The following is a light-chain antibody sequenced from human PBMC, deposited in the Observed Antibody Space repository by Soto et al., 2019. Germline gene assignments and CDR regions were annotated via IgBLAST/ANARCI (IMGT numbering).Light chain of an antibody. J-gene: IGLJ3*02. V-gene: IGLV4-69*01. Sequence: QLVLTQSPSASASLGASVKLTCTLSSGHSTYAIAWHQQHPEKGPRYLMKLNSDGSHDKGDGIPDRFSGSSSGAERYLTISSLQSEDEADYYCQTWGTGIQVFGGGTKLTVL. CDR2: LNSDGSH. CDR1: SGHSTYA. CDR3: QTWGTGIQV.